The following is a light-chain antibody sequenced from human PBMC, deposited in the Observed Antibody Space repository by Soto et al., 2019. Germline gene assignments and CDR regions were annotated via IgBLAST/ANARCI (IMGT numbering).Light chain of an antibody. CDR3: QQLNSYSPRLI. J-gene: IGKJ4*01. Sequence: IQLTQSPSSLSASVGDRVTITCRTSQGISDYLAWYQLKPGKPSKLLIYAASTLESGVPSRFSGSRSGTDFTLTISSLQPDDLATYYCQQLNSYSPRLIFGGGTKVEIK. CDR1: QGISDY. V-gene: IGKV1-9*01. CDR2: AAS.